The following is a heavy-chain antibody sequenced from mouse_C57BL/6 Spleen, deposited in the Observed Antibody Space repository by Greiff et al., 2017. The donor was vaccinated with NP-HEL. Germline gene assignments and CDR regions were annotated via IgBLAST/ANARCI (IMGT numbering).Heavy chain of an antibody. CDR1: GYTFTDYN. D-gene: IGHD1-1*01. CDR2: INPNNGGT. CDR3: ARDFHYYGSSYYAMDY. V-gene: IGHV1-22*01. Sequence: EVQLQESGPELVKPGASVKMSCKASGYTFTDYNMHWVKQSHGKSLGWIGYINPNNGGTSYNQKFKGKATLTVNKSSSTAYMELRSLTSEDSAVYYCARDFHYYGSSYYAMDYWGQGTSVTVSS. J-gene: IGHJ4*01.